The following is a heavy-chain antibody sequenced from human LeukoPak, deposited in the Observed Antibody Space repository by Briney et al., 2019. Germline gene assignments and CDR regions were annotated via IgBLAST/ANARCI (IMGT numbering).Heavy chain of an antibody. Sequence: GGSLRLSCAASGFIFSSYAMSWVRQAPGKGLEWVSAISGSGGSTYYADSVKGRFTISRDNSKNTLYLQMNSLRAEDTAVYYCAKDLMAYSSGNNWFDPWGQGTLVTVSS. D-gene: IGHD6-19*01. J-gene: IGHJ5*02. CDR3: AKDLMAYSSGNNWFDP. CDR2: ISGSGGST. V-gene: IGHV3-23*01. CDR1: GFIFSSYA.